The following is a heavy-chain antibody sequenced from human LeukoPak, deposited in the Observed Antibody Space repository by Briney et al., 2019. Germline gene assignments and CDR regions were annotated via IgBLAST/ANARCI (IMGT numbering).Heavy chain of an antibody. Sequence: ASVKVSCKASGGTFSSYAISWVRRAPGQGLEWMGRIIPILGIANYAQKFQGRVTITADKSTSTAYMELSSLRSEDTAVYYCARDKVRGEGDRSGWYTGEYYFDYWGQGTLVTVSS. CDR2: IIPILGIA. J-gene: IGHJ4*02. D-gene: IGHD6-19*01. CDR3: ARDKVRGEGDRSGWYTGEYYFDY. CDR1: GGTFSSYA. V-gene: IGHV1-69*04.